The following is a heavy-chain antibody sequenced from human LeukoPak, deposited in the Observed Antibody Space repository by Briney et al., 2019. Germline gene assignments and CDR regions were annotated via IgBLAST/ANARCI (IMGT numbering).Heavy chain of an antibody. V-gene: IGHV3-53*01. J-gene: IGHJ5*02. CDR2: MYSGGDT. D-gene: IGHD6-13*01. CDR1: GFTVSDNY. Sequence: GGSLRLSCAASGFTVSDNYMSWVRQAPGKGLEWGSVMYSGGDTYYADSVKGRFTFSRDISKNTLYLQMNGLRTEDTAMYYCARDAPQVPAAGVLASWGQGILVTVSS. CDR3: ARDAPQVPAAGVLAS.